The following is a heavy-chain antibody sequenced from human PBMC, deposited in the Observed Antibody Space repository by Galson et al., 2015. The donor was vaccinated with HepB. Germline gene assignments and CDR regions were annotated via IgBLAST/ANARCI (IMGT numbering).Heavy chain of an antibody. Sequence: SVKVSCKASGYTFSSYSITWVRQAPGQGLEWVGWFSPYNRETNFARKFQGRVTMTTDSFTSTAYMELRSLRPDDTAVYYCARGALVAVVGGPQNNWFDPWGQGTLVTVSS. J-gene: IGHJ5*02. CDR3: ARGALVAVVGGPQNNWFDP. V-gene: IGHV1-18*01. CDR2: FSPYNRET. D-gene: IGHD2-15*01. CDR1: GYTFSSYS.